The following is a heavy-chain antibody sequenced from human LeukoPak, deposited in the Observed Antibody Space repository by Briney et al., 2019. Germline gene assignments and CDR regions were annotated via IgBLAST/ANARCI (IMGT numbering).Heavy chain of an antibody. V-gene: IGHV3-53*01. Sequence: GGSLRLSCAASGFTVSSNYMNWVRQAPGKGLEWVSVIYSGGSTYYAGSVKGRFTISRDNSKNTLYLQMNSRRAEDTAVYYCAREAVTRNYFDYWGQGTLVTVSS. CDR3: AREAVTRNYFDY. J-gene: IGHJ4*02. CDR1: GFTVSSNY. CDR2: IYSGGST. D-gene: IGHD4-17*01.